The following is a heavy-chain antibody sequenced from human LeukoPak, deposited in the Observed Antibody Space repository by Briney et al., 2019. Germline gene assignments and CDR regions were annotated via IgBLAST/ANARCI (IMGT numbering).Heavy chain of an antibody. Sequence: GGSLRLSCAASGFTFSSYAMSWVRQAPGKGLEWGSAISGSGGSTYYADSVKGRFTISRDNSKNTLYLQMNSLRAEDTAVYYCAKGVSRVQYYFDYWGQGTLVTVSS. CDR2: ISGSGGST. CDR3: AKGVSRVQYYFDY. CDR1: GFTFSSYA. V-gene: IGHV3-23*01. D-gene: IGHD2-8*01. J-gene: IGHJ4*02.